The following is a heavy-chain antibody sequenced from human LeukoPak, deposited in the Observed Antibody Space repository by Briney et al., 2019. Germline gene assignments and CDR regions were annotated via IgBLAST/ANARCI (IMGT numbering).Heavy chain of an antibody. Sequence: PGGSLRLSCAASGFTFSSYWMSWVRQAPGKGLEWVANIKQDGSEKYYVDSVKGRFTISRDNAKNSLYLQMNSLRAEDTAVYYCARVRVVVVANWFDPWGQGTLVTVSS. V-gene: IGHV3-7*01. CDR1: GFTFSSYW. CDR2: IKQDGSEK. CDR3: ARVRVVVVANWFDP. J-gene: IGHJ5*02. D-gene: IGHD2-15*01.